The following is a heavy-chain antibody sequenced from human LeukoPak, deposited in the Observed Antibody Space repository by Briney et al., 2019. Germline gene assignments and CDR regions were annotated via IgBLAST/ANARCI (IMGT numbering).Heavy chain of an antibody. D-gene: IGHD3-22*01. CDR2: INSDGSST. V-gene: IGHV3-74*01. Sequence: GGSLRLSCAASGFTFSSYWMHWVRQAPGKGLVWVSRINSDGSSTSYADSVKGRFTISRDNAKNTLYLQMNSLRAEDTAVYYCAKVESVYDSSGYYSTGSFDYWGQGTLVTVSS. CDR1: GFTFSSYW. J-gene: IGHJ4*02. CDR3: AKVESVYDSSGYYSTGSFDY.